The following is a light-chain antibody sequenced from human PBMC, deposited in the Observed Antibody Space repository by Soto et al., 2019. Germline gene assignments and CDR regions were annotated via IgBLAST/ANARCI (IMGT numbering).Light chain of an antibody. CDR3: RSYAGSNNFV. Sequence: QSALTQPHYASGSPGQSITISCSGTSSAVDGYDYVVAYQQHPGKDTKLLSYEVSERTSGFPDRFSGSKSCNTASLTVSGLQAEDEGDYYCRSYAGSNNFVFGTGTKVTVL. V-gene: IGLV2-8*01. CDR2: EVS. J-gene: IGLJ1*01. CDR1: SSAVDGYDY.